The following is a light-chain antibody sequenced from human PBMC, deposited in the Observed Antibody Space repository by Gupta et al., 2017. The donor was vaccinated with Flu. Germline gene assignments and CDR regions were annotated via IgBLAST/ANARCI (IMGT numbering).Light chain of an antibody. V-gene: IGKV3-20*01. Sequence: NVLTQSPGPLSLSPGERATLSCRARQSVGISYLAWYQQKPGQAPRLLIYGASSRATGIPDRFSGSGSGTDFTLNISRLEPEDVAVYYCQQNVSSPVTFGRGTKVEIK. J-gene: IGKJ4*01. CDR3: QQNVSSPVT. CDR2: GAS. CDR1: QSVGISY.